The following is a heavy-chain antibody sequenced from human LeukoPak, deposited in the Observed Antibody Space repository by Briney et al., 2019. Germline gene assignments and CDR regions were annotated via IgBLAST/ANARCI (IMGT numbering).Heavy chain of an antibody. J-gene: IGHJ6*02. V-gene: IGHV5-10-1*01. CDR1: GYNFGTYW. Sequence: GESLRISCKGSGYNFGTYWISWVRQMPGKGLEWMGKIDPSDSSTNYSPSFEGHVTISADKSTNTAYLQWSSLKASDTAMYYCARSVITMVRGVIIPGIYYGMDVWGQGTTVTVSS. CDR2: IDPSDSST. CDR3: ARSVITMVRGVIIPGIYYGMDV. D-gene: IGHD3-10*01.